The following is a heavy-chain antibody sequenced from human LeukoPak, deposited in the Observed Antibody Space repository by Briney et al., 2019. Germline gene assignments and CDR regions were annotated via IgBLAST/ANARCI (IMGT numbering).Heavy chain of an antibody. D-gene: IGHD2-2*01. CDR2: IRCDGSNK. Sequence: SGGSLRLSCAASGFTFSSYGMHWLPQAPGKGLEWVAFIRCDGSNKYYADSVKGRFTISRDNSKNTLYLQMNSLRAEDTAVYYCAKDNRVSYAASVDAFDIWGQGTMVTVSS. V-gene: IGHV3-30*02. CDR3: AKDNRVSYAASVDAFDI. CDR1: GFTFSSYG. J-gene: IGHJ3*02.